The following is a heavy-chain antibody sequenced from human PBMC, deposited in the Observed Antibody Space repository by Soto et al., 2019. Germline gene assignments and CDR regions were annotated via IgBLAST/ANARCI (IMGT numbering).Heavy chain of an antibody. CDR3: AVAPGIAVAGPRASFDP. CDR1: GYTFTSYG. V-gene: IGHV1-18*01. J-gene: IGHJ5*02. Sequence: ASVRVSCKASGYTFTSYGISWVRQAPGQGLEWMGWISAYNGNTNYAQKLQGRVTMTTDTSTSTAYMELRSLRSDDTAVYYCAVAPGIAVAGPRASFDPWGQGTLLTLS. D-gene: IGHD6-19*01. CDR2: ISAYNGNT.